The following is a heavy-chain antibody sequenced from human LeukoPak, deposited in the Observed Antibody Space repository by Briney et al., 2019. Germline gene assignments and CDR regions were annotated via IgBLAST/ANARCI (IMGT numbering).Heavy chain of an antibody. CDR3: ARLYCSGGSCYLPD. J-gene: IGHJ4*02. V-gene: IGHV4-34*01. D-gene: IGHD2-15*01. CDR1: GGSFSGYY. CDR2: INHSGST. Sequence: SETLSLTCAAYGGSFSGYYWSWIRQPPGKGLEWIGEINHSGSTNYNPSLKSRVTISVDTSKNQFSLKLSSVTAADTAVYYCARLYCSGGSCYLPDWGQGTLVTVSS.